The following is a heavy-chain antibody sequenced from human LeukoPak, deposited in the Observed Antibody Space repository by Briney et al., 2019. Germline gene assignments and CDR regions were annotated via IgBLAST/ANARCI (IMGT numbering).Heavy chain of an antibody. V-gene: IGHV4-4*07. D-gene: IGHD1-26*01. CDR2: NHTSGRT. J-gene: IGHJ4*02. Sequence: SETLSLTCTVSGGSISSYYWTWVRQPAGKGLEWIGRNHTSGRTNYNPSLKSRVTISVDTSKNQFSLRLTSVTAADTAVYYCVREDGTYGGFNYWGQGALVTVSS. CDR1: GGSISSYY. CDR3: VREDGTYGGFNY.